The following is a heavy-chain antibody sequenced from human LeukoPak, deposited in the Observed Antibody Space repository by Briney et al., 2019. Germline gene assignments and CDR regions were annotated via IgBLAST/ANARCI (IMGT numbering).Heavy chain of an antibody. J-gene: IGHJ5*02. CDR2: IRYDGSNK. V-gene: IGHV3-30*02. CDR3: ARITYDFWSGYYMPDDP. D-gene: IGHD3-3*01. Sequence: PGGSLRLSCAASGFTVSSNYMSWVRQAPGKGLEWVAFIRYDGSNKYYADSVKGRFTISRDYSKNTLYLQMNSLRSDDTAVYYCARITYDFWSGYYMPDDPWGQGTLVTVSS. CDR1: GFTVSSNY.